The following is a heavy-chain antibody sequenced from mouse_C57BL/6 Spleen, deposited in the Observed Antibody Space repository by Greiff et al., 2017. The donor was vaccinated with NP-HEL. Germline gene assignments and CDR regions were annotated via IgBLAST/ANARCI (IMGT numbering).Heavy chain of an antibody. CDR2: ISDGGSYT. CDR1: GFTFSSYA. D-gene: IGHD1-1*01. J-gene: IGHJ4*01. CDR3: ARGGKLLLRLDY. V-gene: IGHV5-4*03. Sequence: EVKLMESGGGLVKPGGSLKLSCAASGFTFSSYAMSWVRQTPEKRLEWVATISDGGSYTYYPDNVKGRFTISRDNAKNNLYLQMSHLKSEDTAMYYCARGGKLLLRLDYWGQGTSVTVSS.